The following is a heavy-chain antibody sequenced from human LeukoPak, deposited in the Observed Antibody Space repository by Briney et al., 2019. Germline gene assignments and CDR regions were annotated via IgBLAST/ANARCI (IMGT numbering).Heavy chain of an antibody. CDR3: ARETNYYDSSGYWVYYYYYMDV. Sequence: SQTLSLTCTVSGGSIRNGSYYWSWIRQPAGKGLEWIGRIDTSGSTNYKPSLKSRVIISVDTSKNQFSLKLSSVTAADTAVYYCARETNYYDSSGYWVYYYYYMDVWGKGTTVTVSS. J-gene: IGHJ6*03. CDR2: IDTSGST. CDR1: GGSIRNGSYY. D-gene: IGHD3-22*01. V-gene: IGHV4-61*02.